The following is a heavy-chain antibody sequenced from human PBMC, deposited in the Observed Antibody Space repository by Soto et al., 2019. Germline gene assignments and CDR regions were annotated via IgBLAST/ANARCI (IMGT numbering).Heavy chain of an antibody. J-gene: IGHJ4*02. V-gene: IGHV4-31*03. D-gene: IGHD2-2*01. Sequence: QVQLQESGPGLVKPSQSLSLTCTVSGGSISSGGYYWSWIRQHPGKGLEWIGYIYYSGSTYYNPSLKSRVTISVDTSKNQFSLKLSSVTAADTAVYYCARVHCISPSCYGGSFDYWGQGTLVTVSS. CDR1: GGSISSGGYY. CDR3: ARVHCISPSCYGGSFDY. CDR2: IYYSGST.